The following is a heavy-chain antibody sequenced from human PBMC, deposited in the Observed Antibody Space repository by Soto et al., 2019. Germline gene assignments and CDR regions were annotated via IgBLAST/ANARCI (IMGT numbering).Heavy chain of an antibody. Sequence: QVQLVESGGGVVQPGRSLRLSCAASGFTFSSYGMHWVRQAPGKGLEWVAVISYDGSNKYYADSVKGRFTISRDNSKNTLYLQMNSLRAEDTAVYYCAKVYPSGSWGQGTLVTVS. J-gene: IGHJ4*02. CDR2: ISYDGSNK. CDR1: GFTFSSYG. CDR3: AKVYPSGS. D-gene: IGHD1-26*01. V-gene: IGHV3-30*18.